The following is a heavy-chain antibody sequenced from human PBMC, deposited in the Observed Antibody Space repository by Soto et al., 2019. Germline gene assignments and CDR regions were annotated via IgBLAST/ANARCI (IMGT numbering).Heavy chain of an antibody. V-gene: IGHV3-21*01. CDR2: IDSSSSFS. CDR3: TGGSHGNFDY. CDR1: GFIFSDSM. D-gene: IGHD4-17*01. Sequence: GGSLRLSCAASGFIFSDSMMTWVRQAPGTGLEWVSSIDSSSSFSFYKDSVKGRFTVSRDNAKRSLFLQMSSLRAEDTAVYFCTGGSHGNFDYWGQGILVTVSS. J-gene: IGHJ4*02.